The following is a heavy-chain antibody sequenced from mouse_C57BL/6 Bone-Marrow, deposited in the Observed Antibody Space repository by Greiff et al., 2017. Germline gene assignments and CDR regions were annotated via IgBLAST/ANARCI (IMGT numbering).Heavy chain of an antibody. Sequence: VQLQESGTVLARPGASVKMSCKTSGYTFTSYWMHWVKQRPGQGLEWIGIIYPGNSDTSYNQKFKGKAKLTAVTSTSTAYMELSSLTSADSAVYYWTRGDGNYYYGMDYWGQGTTVTVSS. V-gene: IGHV1-5*01. J-gene: IGHJ4*01. CDR2: IYPGNSDT. D-gene: IGHD2-1*01. CDR1: GYTFTSYW. CDR3: TRGDGNYYYGMDY.